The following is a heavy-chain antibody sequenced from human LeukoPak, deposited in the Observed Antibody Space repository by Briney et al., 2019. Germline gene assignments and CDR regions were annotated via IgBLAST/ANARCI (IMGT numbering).Heavy chain of an antibody. Sequence: GGSLRLSCAASGIAASSSYMSWVRQAPGKGLEWVSVIYSGGSTYYADSVKGRFTISRDTSKNTLYLQMNSLRPEDTALYYCARGGGAFCGADCYRNFDCWGQGTPVTVSS. CDR3: ARGGGAFCGADCYRNFDC. CDR2: IYSGGST. V-gene: IGHV3-66*02. CDR1: GIAASSSY. J-gene: IGHJ4*02. D-gene: IGHD2-21*02.